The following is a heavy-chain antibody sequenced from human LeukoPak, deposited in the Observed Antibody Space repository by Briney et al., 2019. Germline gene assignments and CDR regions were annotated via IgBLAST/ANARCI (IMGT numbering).Heavy chain of an antibody. V-gene: IGHV4-59*01. CDR3: ARMYSGTSYYFDY. D-gene: IGHD1-26*01. CDR2: FSYSGST. Sequence: SETLSLTCSVSGVSISTYYWIWIRQPPAKGLEWMGFFSYSGSTKYNPSLKSRVTMSVDTSKNQYSLKLNSVTAADTAVYYCARMYSGTSYYFDYWGQGTLVTVSS. CDR1: GVSISTYY. J-gene: IGHJ4*02.